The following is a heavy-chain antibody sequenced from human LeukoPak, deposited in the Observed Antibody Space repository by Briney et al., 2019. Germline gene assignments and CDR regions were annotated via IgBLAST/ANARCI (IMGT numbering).Heavy chain of an antibody. CDR3: ARGLYDSSGPLDY. Sequence: RGSLRLSCAASGFTFSSYEMNWVRQAPGKGLEWVSYISSSGSTKHYADSVKGRLTISRDNAKNSLYLQVNSLRAEDTAVYYCARGLYDSSGPLDYWGQGTVVTVSS. CDR1: GFTFSSYE. J-gene: IGHJ4*02. CDR2: ISSSGSTK. D-gene: IGHD3-22*01. V-gene: IGHV3-48*03.